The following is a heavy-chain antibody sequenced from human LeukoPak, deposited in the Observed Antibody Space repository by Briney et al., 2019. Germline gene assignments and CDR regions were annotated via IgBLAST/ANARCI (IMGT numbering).Heavy chain of an antibody. Sequence: SETLSLTCIVSGGSTSTGDYYCSWIRQPAGKGLEWIGRIYISGSTNYNPSLKSRVTISVDTSKNQFSLKLSSVTAADTAVYYCARVGSFWSGYGLSNWDYYYMDVWGKGTTVTVSS. CDR3: ARVGSFWSGYGLSNWDYYYMDV. V-gene: IGHV4-61*02. CDR2: IYISGST. J-gene: IGHJ6*03. CDR1: GGSTSTGDYY. D-gene: IGHD3-3*01.